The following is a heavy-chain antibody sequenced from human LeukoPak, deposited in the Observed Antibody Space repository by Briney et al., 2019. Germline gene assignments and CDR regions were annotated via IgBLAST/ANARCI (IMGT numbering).Heavy chain of an antibody. CDR3: ARDVAYSAFDY. Sequence: GGSLRLSCAASGFTFSSYGMSWVRQAPGKGLEWVSLISWDGGSTYYADSVKGRFTISRDNSKNTLYLQMSSLRAEDTGVFYCARDVAYSAFDYWGQGTLVTVSS. CDR2: ISWDGGST. CDR1: GFTFSSYG. V-gene: IGHV3-23*01. J-gene: IGHJ4*02. D-gene: IGHD2-21*01.